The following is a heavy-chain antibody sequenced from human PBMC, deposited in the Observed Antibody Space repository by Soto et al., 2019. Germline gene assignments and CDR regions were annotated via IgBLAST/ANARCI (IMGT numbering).Heavy chain of an antibody. D-gene: IGHD1-26*01. J-gene: IGHJ5*02. CDR2: ISGGGFKK. V-gene: IGHV3-23*01. CDR3: AKNQGVELVPLATVDWFDP. CDR1: GFIFENFG. Sequence: EVVLLESGGGLEQPGGSLRLSGAASGFIFENFGMSWVRQAPGKGLEWISSISGGGFKKYYADSVKGRFTISRDNSKSTVYLELNNLSAEDTAVYHCAKNQGVELVPLATVDWFDPWGQGSVVTVSS.